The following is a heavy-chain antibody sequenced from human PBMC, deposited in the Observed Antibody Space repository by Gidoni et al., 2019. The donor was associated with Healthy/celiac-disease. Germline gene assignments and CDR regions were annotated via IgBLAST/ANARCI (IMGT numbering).Heavy chain of an antibody. CDR1: GFALSTSGMC. D-gene: IGHD3-3*01. J-gene: IGHJ6*02. V-gene: IGHV2-70*01. CDR2: IDWDDDK. CDR3: ARIGMDDFWTYGMDV. Sequence: HVTLRESGPAPVRRIQTLTLSCTFSGFALSTSGMCVSWIRQPPGKALEWLALIDWDDDKYYSTSLKTRLTISKDTSKNQVVLTMTNMDPVDTATYYCARIGMDDFWTYGMDVWGQGTTVTVSS.